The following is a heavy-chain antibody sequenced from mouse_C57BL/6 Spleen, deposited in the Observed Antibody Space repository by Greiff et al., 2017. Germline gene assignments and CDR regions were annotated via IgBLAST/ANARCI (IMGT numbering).Heavy chain of an antibody. CDR3: ARRDYDPYYARDY. Sequence: QVQLQQPGAELVKPGASVKLSCKASGYTFTSYWMHWVKQRPGQGLEWIGMIPPNSGSTNYNEKFKSKATLTVDKSSSTVYMQLSSLTSEDSAVYYCARRDYDPYYARDYWGQGTSVTVSS. J-gene: IGHJ4*01. D-gene: IGHD2-4*01. CDR1: GYTFTSYW. V-gene: IGHV1-64*01. CDR2: IPPNSGST.